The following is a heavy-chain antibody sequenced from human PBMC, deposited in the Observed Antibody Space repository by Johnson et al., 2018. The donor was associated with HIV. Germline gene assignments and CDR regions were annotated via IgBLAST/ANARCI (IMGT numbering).Heavy chain of an antibody. CDR1: GFTFSNYA. V-gene: IGHV3-30-3*01. CDR2: ISYDGTNK. Sequence: QVQLVESGGGVVQPGRSLRLSCAASGFTFSNYAMHWVRQAPGKGLEWLSVISYDGTNKYYADSVKGRFTISRDNSKNTVYLQMNSLRADDTAMYYCARRSGTWDAFDIWGQGTMVTVSS. CDR3: ARRSGTWDAFDI. D-gene: IGHD1-26*01. J-gene: IGHJ3*02.